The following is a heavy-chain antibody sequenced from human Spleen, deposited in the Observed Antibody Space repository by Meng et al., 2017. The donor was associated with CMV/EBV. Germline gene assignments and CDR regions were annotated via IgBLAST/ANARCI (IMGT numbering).Heavy chain of an antibody. V-gene: IGHV3-30-3*01. J-gene: IGHJ4*02. Sequence: GESLKISCAASGFTFSSYAMHWVRQAPGKGLEWVAVISYDGSNKYYADSVKGRFTISRDNSKNTLYLQMNSLRAEDTAVYYCARDFYEYSPTSLDYWGQGTLVTVSS. CDR3: ARDFYEYSPTSLDY. D-gene: IGHD2/OR15-2a*01. CDR2: ISYDGSNK. CDR1: GFTFSSYA.